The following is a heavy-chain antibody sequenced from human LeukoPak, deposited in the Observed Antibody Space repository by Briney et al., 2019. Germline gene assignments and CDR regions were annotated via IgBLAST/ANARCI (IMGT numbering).Heavy chain of an antibody. J-gene: IGHJ4*02. Sequence: SETLSLTCTVSGGSISSSSYYWGWIRQPPGKGLEWIGSIYYSGSTYYNPSLKSRVTISVDTSKNQFSLKLSSVTAADTAVYYCVRIVGASDYWGQGTLVTVSS. CDR3: VRIVGASDY. CDR1: GGSISSSSYY. V-gene: IGHV4-39*01. CDR2: IYYSGST. D-gene: IGHD1-26*01.